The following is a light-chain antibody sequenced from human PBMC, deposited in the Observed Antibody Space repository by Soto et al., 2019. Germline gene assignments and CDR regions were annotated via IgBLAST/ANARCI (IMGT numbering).Light chain of an antibody. Sequence: EIVMTQSPGTLSVSPGERVTLSSSASQSVSSSLAWYQQKPGQAPRLLIFGASTRATGVPPRFSGSGSGTECTLAISSLQSEDFAVYYCQQYIIWPPTFTFGQGTKLEIK. CDR3: QQYIIWPPTFT. V-gene: IGKV3-15*01. J-gene: IGKJ2*01. CDR2: GAS. CDR1: QSVSSS.